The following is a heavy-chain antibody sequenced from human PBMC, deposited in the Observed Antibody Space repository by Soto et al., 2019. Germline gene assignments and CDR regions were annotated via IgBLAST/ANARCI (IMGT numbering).Heavy chain of an antibody. J-gene: IGHJ4*02. Sequence: SVKVSCKASGGTFSSYAISWVRQAPGQGLEWVGGIIPIFGTANYAQKFQGRVTITADESTSTAYMELSSLRSEDTAVYYCASERGSSWYRGHYFDYWGQGTLVTVSS. V-gene: IGHV1-69*13. CDR2: IIPIFGTA. CDR1: GGTFSSYA. CDR3: ASERGSSWYRGHYFDY. D-gene: IGHD6-13*01.